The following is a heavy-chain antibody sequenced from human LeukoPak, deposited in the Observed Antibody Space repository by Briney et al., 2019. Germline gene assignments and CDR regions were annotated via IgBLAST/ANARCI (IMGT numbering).Heavy chain of an antibody. D-gene: IGHD3-22*01. J-gene: IGHJ4*02. V-gene: IGHV3-21*04. CDR1: GFTFSSYE. Sequence: PGGSLRLSCAASGFTFSSYEMNWVRQAPGKGLEWVSSISTSSSYIYQADSVKGRFTISRDNSKNTLYLQMNSLRAEDTAVYYCAKDTNYYDSSGYYPGFDYWGQGTLVTVSS. CDR3: AKDTNYYDSSGYYPGFDY. CDR2: ISTSSSYI.